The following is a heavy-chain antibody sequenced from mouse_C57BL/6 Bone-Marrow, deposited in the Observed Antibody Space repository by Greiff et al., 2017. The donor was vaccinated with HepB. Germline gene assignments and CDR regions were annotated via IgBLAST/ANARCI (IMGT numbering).Heavy chain of an antibody. V-gene: IGHV1-5*01. Sequence: VQLQQSGTVLARPGASVKLSCKTSGYTFTSYWMHWVKQRPGQGLEWIGVIYPCNSDTSYNQKFKGKAKLTAVTSASTAYMELSSLTNEDSAVYDSTGSYSSGYGYWGRGTALTVTS. CDR2: IYPCNSDT. CDR3: TGSYSSGYGY. D-gene: IGHD3-2*02. J-gene: IGHJ2*01. CDR1: GYTFTSYW.